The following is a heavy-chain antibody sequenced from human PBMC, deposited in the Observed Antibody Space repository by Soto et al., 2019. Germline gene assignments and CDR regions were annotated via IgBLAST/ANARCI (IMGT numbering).Heavy chain of an antibody. J-gene: IGHJ4*02. D-gene: IGHD2-21*02. CDR2: INTDSGNP. Sequence: ASVKVSCKASGYTFNTYGVNWVRQAPGQGLEWMGWINTDSGNPSYAQKFQGKVSMTRDTSSGTAYMEMRSLTSDDTAVYYCTRKKCTGDCYLFDYWGQGTLVTVSS. CDR3: TRKKCTGDCYLFDY. V-gene: IGHV1-18*01. CDR1: GYTFNTYG.